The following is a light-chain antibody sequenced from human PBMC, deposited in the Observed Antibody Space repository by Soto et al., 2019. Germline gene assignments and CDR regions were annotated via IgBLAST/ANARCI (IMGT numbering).Light chain of an antibody. CDR1: QSVSSNY. CDR3: QQYGSSPRT. V-gene: IGKV3-20*01. J-gene: IGKJ1*01. Sequence: EIVLTQSPGTLSLSPGERATLSCRASQSVSSNYLTWYQQKPGQAPRLLIYGSSSRAAGITDRFSGGGSGTHFTLTISRLEPDDFAVYYCQQYGSSPRTFGQGTKVEIK. CDR2: GSS.